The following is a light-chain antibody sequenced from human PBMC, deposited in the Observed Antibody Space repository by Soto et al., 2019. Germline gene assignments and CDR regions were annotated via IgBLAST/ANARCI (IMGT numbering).Light chain of an antibody. CDR3: QQYDNLPPMYT. CDR2: AAS. V-gene: IGKV1-9*01. Sequence: DIQLTQSPSFLSASVGDRVTITCRASQGISSYLAWYQQKPGKTPKLLIYAASTLQSGVPSRFSGSGSGTEFTLTISSLQPEDFATYYCQQYDNLPPMYTFGQGTKLEIK. J-gene: IGKJ2*01. CDR1: QGISSY.